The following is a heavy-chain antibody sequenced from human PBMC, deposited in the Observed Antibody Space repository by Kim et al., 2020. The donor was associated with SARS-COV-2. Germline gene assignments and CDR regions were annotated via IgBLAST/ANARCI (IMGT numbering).Heavy chain of an antibody. Sequence: ADSVEGRFTISRDNSKNTLYLQMNSLRAEDTAVYYCARGVGLLPNPYFDYWGQGTLVTVSS. J-gene: IGHJ4*02. V-gene: IGHV3-33*01. D-gene: IGHD2-15*01. CDR3: ARGVGLLPNPYFDY.